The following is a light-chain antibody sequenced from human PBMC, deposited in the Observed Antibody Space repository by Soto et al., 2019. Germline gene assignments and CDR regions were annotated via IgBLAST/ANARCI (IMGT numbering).Light chain of an antibody. CDR3: QHRSNWPPYS. J-gene: IGKJ2*01. CDR2: DAS. CDR1: QSVSSY. Sequence: EIVLTQSPATLSLSPGERATLSCRASQSVSSYLAWYQQKPGQAPRLLIYDASNRATGIPARCSGSGSGTDFTLTISSLEPEDFAVYYCQHRSNWPPYSFGQGTKLEIK. V-gene: IGKV3-11*01.